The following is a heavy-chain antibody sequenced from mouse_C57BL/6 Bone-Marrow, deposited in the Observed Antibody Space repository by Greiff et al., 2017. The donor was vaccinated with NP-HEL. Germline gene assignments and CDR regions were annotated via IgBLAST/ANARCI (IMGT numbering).Heavy chain of an antibody. D-gene: IGHD2-1*01. CDR3: ARNYCNSYYAMDY. V-gene: IGHV1-26*01. CDR1: GYTFTDYY. CDR2: INPNNGGT. J-gene: IGHJ4*01. Sequence: EVQLQQSGPELVKPGASVKISCKASGYTFTDYYMNWVKQSHGKSLEWIGDINPNNGGTSYNQKFKGKATLTVDKSSSTAYMELRSLTSEDSAVYYCARNYCNSYYAMDYWGQGTSVTVSS.